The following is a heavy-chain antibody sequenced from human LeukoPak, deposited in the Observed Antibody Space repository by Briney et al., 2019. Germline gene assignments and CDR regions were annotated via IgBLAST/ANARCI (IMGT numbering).Heavy chain of an antibody. CDR2: ISSTGSAI. CDR1: GFTFSSYS. V-gene: IGHV3-48*01. D-gene: IGHD6-6*01. Sequence: GGSLRLSCAASGFTFSSYSMNWVRQAPGKGLQWVSYISSTGSAIYYADSVKGRFTISRDNAKNSLYLQMNSLRAEDTAAYYCARERYSSSYFGFWGQGTLVTVSS. CDR3: ARERYSSSYFGF. J-gene: IGHJ4*02.